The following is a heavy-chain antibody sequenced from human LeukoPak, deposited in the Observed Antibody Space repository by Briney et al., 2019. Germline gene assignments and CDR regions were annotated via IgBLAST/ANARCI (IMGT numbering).Heavy chain of an antibody. CDR3: AKTDCSSTSCYTGAFDI. CDR2: ISGSGGST. D-gene: IGHD2-2*02. CDR1: GFTFSSYA. J-gene: IGHJ3*02. V-gene: IGHV3-23*01. Sequence: GGSLRLSCAASGFTFSSYAMSWVRRAPGKGLEWVSAISGSGGSTYYADSVKGRFTISRDNSKNTLYLQMNSLRAEDTAVYYCAKTDCSSTSCYTGAFDIWGQGTMVTVSS.